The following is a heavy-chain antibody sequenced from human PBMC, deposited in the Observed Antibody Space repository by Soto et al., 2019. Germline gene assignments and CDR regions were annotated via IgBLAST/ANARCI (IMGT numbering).Heavy chain of an antibody. J-gene: IGHJ6*02. V-gene: IGHV4-34*01. CDR3: ARGRGYYDSSGYYYSGRYYYYGMDV. CDR2: INHSGST. D-gene: IGHD3-22*01. CDR1: GGSFSGYY. Sequence: SETLSLTCAVHGGSFSGYYWSWIRQPPGKVLEWIGEINHSGSTNYNPSLKSRVTIAVDTSKNQFSLKLSSVPAADTAVYYCARGRGYYDSSGYYYSGRYYYYGMDVWGQGTTVTVSS.